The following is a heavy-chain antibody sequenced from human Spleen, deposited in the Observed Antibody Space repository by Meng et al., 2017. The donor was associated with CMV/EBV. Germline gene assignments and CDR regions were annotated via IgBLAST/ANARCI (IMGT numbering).Heavy chain of an antibody. CDR1: AVTVIAYY. V-gene: IGHV3-11*04. J-gene: IGHJ4*02. CDR2: ISSTSSTI. D-gene: IGHD6-13*01. Sequence: SAVTVIAYYLCCIRQAPGKGLEWVSSISSTSSTIYYADSVQGRFTISRDNAKNSLYLQMNSLRAEDTAVYYCARGRQLVRVYYFDYWGQGTLVTVSS. CDR3: ARGRQLVRVYYFDY.